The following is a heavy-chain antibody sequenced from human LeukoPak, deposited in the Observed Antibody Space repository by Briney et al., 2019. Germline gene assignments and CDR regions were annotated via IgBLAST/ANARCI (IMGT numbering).Heavy chain of an antibody. J-gene: IGHJ4*02. V-gene: IGHV4-59*01. CDR3: AREVIATAGYDY. Sequence: SETLSLTCTVSGGSISSYYWSWIRQPPGKGLEWIGYIYYSGSTSYNPSLKSRVTISVDTSKNQSSLRLSSVTAADTAVYYCAREVIATAGYDYWGQGTLVTVSS. D-gene: IGHD6-13*01. CDR2: IYYSGST. CDR1: GGSISSYY.